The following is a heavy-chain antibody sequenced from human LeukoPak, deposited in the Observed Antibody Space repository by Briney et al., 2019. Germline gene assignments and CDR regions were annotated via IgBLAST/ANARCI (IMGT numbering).Heavy chain of an antibody. CDR2: INSDGSST. V-gene: IGHV3-74*01. D-gene: IGHD4-17*01. Sequence: PGGSLRLSCAASGFTFSSYWMHWVRHAPGKGLVWVSRINSDGSSTSYADSVKGRFTISRDSAKNTLYLQMNSLRAEDTAVYYCARDSPLSTPYGDYGNWYFDLWGRGTLVTVSS. J-gene: IGHJ2*01. CDR1: GFTFSSYW. CDR3: ARDSPLSTPYGDYGNWYFDL.